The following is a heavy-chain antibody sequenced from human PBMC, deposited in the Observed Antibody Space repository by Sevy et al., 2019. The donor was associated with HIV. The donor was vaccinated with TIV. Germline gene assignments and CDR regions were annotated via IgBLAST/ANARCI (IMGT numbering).Heavy chain of an antibody. D-gene: IGHD1-26*01. V-gene: IGHV4-39*01. CDR3: ARHMDSGTYGHPGFDY. CDR2: MYYSGST. J-gene: IGHJ4*02. CDR1: GGSISSSSYY. Sequence: SETLSLTCTVSGGSISSSSYYWGCIRQPPGKGLAWIGSMYYSGSTYYNPSLKSRVTISVDTFMNQFSLKLSSVTAADTAVYYCARHMDSGTYGHPGFDYWGQGTLVTVSS.